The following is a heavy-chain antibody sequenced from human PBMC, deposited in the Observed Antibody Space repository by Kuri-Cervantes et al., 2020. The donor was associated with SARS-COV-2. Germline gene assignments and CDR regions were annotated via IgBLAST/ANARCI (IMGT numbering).Heavy chain of an antibody. CDR1: GFTFSDYY. J-gene: IGHJ5*02. CDR3: ARMMQGGNWFDP. D-gene: IGHD3-16*01. Sequence: GESLKISCAASGFTFSDYYMSWIRQAPGKGLEWVSSISSSSSYIYYADSVEGRFTISRDNAKNSLYLQMNSLRAEDTAAYYCARMMQGGNWFDPWGQGTLVTVPQ. CDR2: ISSSSSYI. V-gene: IGHV3-11*06.